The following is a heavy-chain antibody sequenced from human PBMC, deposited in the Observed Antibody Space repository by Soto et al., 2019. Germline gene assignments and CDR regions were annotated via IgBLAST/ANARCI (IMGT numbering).Heavy chain of an antibody. V-gene: IGHV4-61*01. J-gene: IGHJ4*02. CDR2: IYYSGST. Sequence: QVQLQESGPGLVKPSETLSLTCTVSGGSVSSGSYYWSWIRQPPGKGLECIGYIYYSGSTSYNPSLKSRVTLSVDTSKNQFSLKLSSVTAADTAVYYCARADYYDNSGYYWGQGTLVTVSS. CDR1: GGSVSSGSYY. D-gene: IGHD3-22*01. CDR3: ARADYYDNSGYY.